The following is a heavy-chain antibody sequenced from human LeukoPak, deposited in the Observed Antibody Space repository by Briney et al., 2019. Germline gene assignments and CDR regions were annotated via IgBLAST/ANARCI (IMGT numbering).Heavy chain of an antibody. Sequence: ASVKLSCKPSGYPFSGHYINWVRHAPGQGLEWMGWIKPNSGDTNYAQKFQGRLTMTRDTTISTVYMELNRLTSDDTAVYYCARGDAWELAIVFWGQGTLITVSS. CDR1: GYPFSGHY. CDR3: ARGDAWELAIVF. J-gene: IGHJ4*02. V-gene: IGHV1-2*02. D-gene: IGHD1-26*01. CDR2: IKPNSGDT.